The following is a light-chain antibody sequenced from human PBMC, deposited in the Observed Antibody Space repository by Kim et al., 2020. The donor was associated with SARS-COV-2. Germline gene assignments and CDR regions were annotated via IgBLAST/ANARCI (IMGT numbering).Light chain of an antibody. J-gene: IGKJ2*01. CDR1: QSVSSY. V-gene: IGKV3-11*01. Sequence: SFSPGERATLSCRASQSVSSYLAWYQQKPGQAPRLLIYDASNRATGIPARFSGSGSGTDFTLTISSLEPEDFAVYYCQQRSNWSYTFGQGTKLEI. CDR2: DAS. CDR3: QQRSNWSYT.